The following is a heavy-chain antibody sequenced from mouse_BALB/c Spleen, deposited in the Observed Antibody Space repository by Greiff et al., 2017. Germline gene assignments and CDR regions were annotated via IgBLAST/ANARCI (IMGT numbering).Heavy chain of an antibody. CDR2: ISNLAYSI. CDR1: GFTFSDYG. V-gene: IGHV5-15*02. J-gene: IGHJ4*01. CDR3: ARGRGNYAMDY. Sequence: EVKLMESGGGLVQPGGSRKLSCAASGFTFSDYGMAWVRQAPGKGPEWVAFISNLAYSIYYADTVTGRFTISRENAKNTLYLEMSSLRSEDTAMYYCARGRGNYAMDYWGQGTSVTVSS.